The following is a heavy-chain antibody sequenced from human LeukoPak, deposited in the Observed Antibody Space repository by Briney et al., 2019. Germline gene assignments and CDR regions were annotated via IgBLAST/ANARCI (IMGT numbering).Heavy chain of an antibody. V-gene: IGHV3-30*04. Sequence: GGSLRLSCAASGFIFSSYAMHWVRRAPGKGLEWGALISYDGSNKYYADSVKGRFPISRDNSKNPLYLQMNSLRAEDTAVYYCARGVRGSSWLSFDYWGQGTLVIVSS. CDR1: GFIFSSYA. J-gene: IGHJ4*02. CDR3: ARGVRGSSWLSFDY. CDR2: ISYDGSNK. D-gene: IGHD6-13*01.